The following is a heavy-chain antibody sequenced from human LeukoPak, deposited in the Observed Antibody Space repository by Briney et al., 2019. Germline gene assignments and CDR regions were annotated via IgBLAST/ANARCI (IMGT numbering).Heavy chain of an antibody. CDR1: GFTVSKYD. Sequence: GGSLRLSCAASGFTVSKYDMHWVRQATGKGLEWVSAIGIVGDTYYRGSVKGRFTMSRENGNNNVYLQMNSLRAEDTAVYYCAIDSSRSGFDYWGQGTLVTVSS. D-gene: IGHD3-22*01. CDR3: AIDSSRSGFDY. CDR2: IGIVGDT. J-gene: IGHJ4*02. V-gene: IGHV3-13*01.